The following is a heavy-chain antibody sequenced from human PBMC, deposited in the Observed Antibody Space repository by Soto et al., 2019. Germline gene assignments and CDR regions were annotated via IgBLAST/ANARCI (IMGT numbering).Heavy chain of an antibody. CDR3: ARAPETPPILGVVRPYFFDF. CDR1: GGSISSGGSY. V-gene: IGHV4-31*03. D-gene: IGHD3-3*01. Sequence: QVQLQESGPGLVKSSQTLSLTCTVSGGSISSGGSYWSWIRQRPGKGLEWIGDIFYSDSFYYTPSLKGRVMILADTSKNQFTLKLSSVTDAGTAIYYCARAPETPPILGVVRPYFFDFWGQGTLVTGSS. CDR2: IFYSDSF. J-gene: IGHJ4*02.